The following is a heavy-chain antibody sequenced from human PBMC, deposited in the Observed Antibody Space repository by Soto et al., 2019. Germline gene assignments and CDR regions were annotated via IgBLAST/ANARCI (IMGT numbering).Heavy chain of an antibody. Sequence: GGSLRLSCAASGFTVSSNYMSWVRQAPGKGLEWVSVIYSGGSTYYADSVKGRFTISRDNSKNTLYLQMNSLRAEDTAVYYCARDGGHGYNHRYYGMDVWGQGTTVTVSS. J-gene: IGHJ6*02. V-gene: IGHV3-53*01. D-gene: IGHD5-12*01. CDR2: IYSGGST. CDR3: ARDGGHGYNHRYYGMDV. CDR1: GFTVSSNY.